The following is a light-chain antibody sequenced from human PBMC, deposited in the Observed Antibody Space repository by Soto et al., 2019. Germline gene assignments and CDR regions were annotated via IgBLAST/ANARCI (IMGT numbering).Light chain of an antibody. CDR1: QSVRSN. CDR3: QQYNNWQT. V-gene: IGKV3-15*01. J-gene: IGKJ1*01. Sequence: EIVFTQSPATLSLSPGERATLPCRASQSVRSNLAWYHQRPGQAPRLLIYAASARATGIPARFSGSGSGTEFTLTISGLQSEDFGLYYCQQYNNWQTFGQGTKVDIK. CDR2: AAS.